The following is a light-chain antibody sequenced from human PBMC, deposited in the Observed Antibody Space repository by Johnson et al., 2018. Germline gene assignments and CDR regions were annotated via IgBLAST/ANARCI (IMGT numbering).Light chain of an antibody. J-gene: IGLJ1*01. CDR2: XNN. Sequence: QSVLTQPPSVSAAPGQKVTISCSGSSSNIGNNYVSWYQQLPGXXPTLXIXXNNTRPXGXPXRFSGSNSXXSATLPFTGLPPGDDADYYCGTWDSSLSAGNVFGTGTKVTVL. V-gene: IGLV1-51*02. CDR1: SSNIGNNY. CDR3: GTWDSSLSAGNV.